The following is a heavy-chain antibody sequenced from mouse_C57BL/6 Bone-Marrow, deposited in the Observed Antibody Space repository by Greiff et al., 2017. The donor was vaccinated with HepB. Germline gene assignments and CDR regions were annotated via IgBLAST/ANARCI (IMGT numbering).Heavy chain of an antibody. J-gene: IGHJ2*01. V-gene: IGHV1-82*01. CDR3: ARRYGYFDY. D-gene: IGHD1-1*01. CDR1: GYAFSSSW. Sequence: VQLQESGPELVKPGASVKISCKASGYAFSSSWMNWVKQRPGKGLEWIGRIYPGDGDTNYNGKFKGKATLTADKSSSTAYMQLSSLTSEDSAVYFCARRYGYFDYWGQGTTLTVSS. CDR2: IYPGDGDT.